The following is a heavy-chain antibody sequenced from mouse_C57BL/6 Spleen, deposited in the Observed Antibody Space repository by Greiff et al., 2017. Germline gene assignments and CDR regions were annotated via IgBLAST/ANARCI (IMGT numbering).Heavy chain of an antibody. CDR3: TRSLHGAY. J-gene: IGHJ3*01. CDR1: GYTFTDYE. V-gene: IGHV1-15*01. Sequence: VQVVESGAELVRPGASVTLSCKASGYTFTDYEMHWVKQTPVHGLEWIGAIDPETGGTAYNQKFKGKAILTADKSSSTAYMELRSLTSEDSAVYYCTRSLHGAYWGQGTLVTVSA. CDR2: IDPETGGT.